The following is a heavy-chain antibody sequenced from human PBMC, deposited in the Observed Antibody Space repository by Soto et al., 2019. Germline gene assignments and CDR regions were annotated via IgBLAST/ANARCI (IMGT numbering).Heavy chain of an antibody. CDR1: GGTFSSYA. D-gene: IGHD3-3*01. CDR3: ARDNGIFGVVIIRRWFDP. CDR2: IIPIFGTA. V-gene: IGHV1-69*13. J-gene: IGHJ5*02. Sequence: SVKVSCKASGGTFSSYAISWVRQAPGQGLEWMGGIIPIFGTANYAQKFQGRVTITADESTSTAYMELSSLRSEDTAVYYCARDNGIFGVVIIRRWFDPWGQGTLVTVSS.